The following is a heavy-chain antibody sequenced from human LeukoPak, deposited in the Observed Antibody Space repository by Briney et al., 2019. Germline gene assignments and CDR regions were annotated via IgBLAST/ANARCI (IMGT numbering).Heavy chain of an antibody. Sequence: SETLSLTCAVSGGSISSGGYSWSWIRQPPGKGLEWIGYIYHSGSTNYNPSLKSRVTISVDTSKNQFSLKLSSVTAADTAVYYCARSGYSYGPLYFDYWGQGTLVTVSS. J-gene: IGHJ4*02. CDR2: IYHSGST. CDR3: ARSGYSYGPLYFDY. V-gene: IGHV4-30-2*02. CDR1: GGSISSGGYS. D-gene: IGHD5-18*01.